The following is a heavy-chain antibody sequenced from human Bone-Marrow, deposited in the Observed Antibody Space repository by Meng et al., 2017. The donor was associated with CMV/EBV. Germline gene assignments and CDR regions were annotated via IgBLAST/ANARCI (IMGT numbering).Heavy chain of an antibody. CDR3: ARTRFGELSPFDY. CDR1: GGSISSSSYY. J-gene: IGHJ4*02. CDR2: IYYSGST. V-gene: IGHV4-39*07. D-gene: IGHD3-10*01. Sequence: QLQLQESGPGLVKPSETLSLTCTVSGGSISSSSYYWGWIRQPPGKGLEWIGSIYYSGSTNYNPSLKSRVTISVDKSRNQFSLKLTSVTAADTAVYYCARTRFGELSPFDYWGQGTLVTVSS.